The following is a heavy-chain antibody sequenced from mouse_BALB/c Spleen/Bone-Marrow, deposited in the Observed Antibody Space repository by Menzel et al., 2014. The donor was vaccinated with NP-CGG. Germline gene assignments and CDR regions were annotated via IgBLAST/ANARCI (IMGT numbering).Heavy chain of an antibody. J-gene: IGHJ3*01. CDR1: GFNIKDTY. V-gene: IGHV14-3*02. Sequence: EVQLQQSGAELVKPGASVKLSCTASGFNIKDTYMNWVKRRPEQGLEWIGRIEPANGNTKYDPKFQGKATIATDTSSNTAYLQLSSLTSGDTAVYYCARGKGIYLGFAYWGQGTLVTVSA. CDR2: IEPANGNT. CDR3: ARGKGIYLGFAY. D-gene: IGHD2-1*01.